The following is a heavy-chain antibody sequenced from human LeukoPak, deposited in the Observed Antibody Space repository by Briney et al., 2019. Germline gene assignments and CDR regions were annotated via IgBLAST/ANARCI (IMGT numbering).Heavy chain of an antibody. Sequence: SETLSLTCTVSGGSISSYYWSWIRQPPGKGLEWIGYIYYSGSTNYNPSLKSRVTISVDTSKNQFSLKLSSVTAADTAVYYCARGVLRYFDWNTNPINYYYGMDVWGQGTTVTVSS. J-gene: IGHJ6*02. CDR1: GGSISSYY. D-gene: IGHD3-9*01. CDR3: ARGVLRYFDWNTNPINYYYGMDV. V-gene: IGHV4-59*08. CDR2: IYYSGST.